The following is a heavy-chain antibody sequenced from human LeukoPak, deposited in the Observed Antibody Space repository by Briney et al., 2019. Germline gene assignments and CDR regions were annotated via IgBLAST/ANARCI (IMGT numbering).Heavy chain of an antibody. J-gene: IGHJ4*02. Sequence: GESLKISCKGSEYSFTNYWIGWVRQMPGKGLEWMGIIYPGDSDTRYSPSFQGQVTISADKSISAAYLQWSSLKASDTAMYYCARRFCSGDSCYSGFDYWGQGTLVTVSS. CDR2: IYPGDSDT. CDR3: ARRFCSGDSCYSGFDY. V-gene: IGHV5-51*01. D-gene: IGHD2-15*01. CDR1: EYSFTNYW.